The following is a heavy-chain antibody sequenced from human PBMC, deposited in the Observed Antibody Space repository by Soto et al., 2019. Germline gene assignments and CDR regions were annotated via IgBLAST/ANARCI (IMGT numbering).Heavy chain of an antibody. V-gene: IGHV1-3*01. CDR3: AASYSIINYFDY. Sequence: GASVKVSCKASGYTFTSYAMHWVRQAPGQRLEWMGWINAGNGNTKYSQKFQGRVTITRDTSASTAYMELSSLRSEDTAVYYCAASYSIINYFDYWGQGNLVTVSS. D-gene: IGHD6-13*01. CDR1: GYTFTSYA. CDR2: INAGNGNT. J-gene: IGHJ4*02.